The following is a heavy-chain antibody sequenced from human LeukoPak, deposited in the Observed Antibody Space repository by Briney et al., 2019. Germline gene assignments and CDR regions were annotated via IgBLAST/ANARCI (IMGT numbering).Heavy chain of an antibody. CDR2: ISSSGSTI. D-gene: IGHD6-13*01. CDR1: GFTVSSNS. J-gene: IGHJ4*02. Sequence: GGSLRLSCTVSGFTVSSNSMSWVRQAPGKGLEWVSYISSSGSTIYYADSVKGRFTISRDNAKNSLYLQMNSLRAEDTAVYYCASLAAGADFDYWGQGTLVTVSS. CDR3: ASLAAGADFDY. V-gene: IGHV3-48*04.